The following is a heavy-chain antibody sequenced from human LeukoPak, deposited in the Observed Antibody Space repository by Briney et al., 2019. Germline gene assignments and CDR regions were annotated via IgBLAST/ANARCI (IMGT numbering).Heavy chain of an antibody. J-gene: IGHJ4*02. D-gene: IGHD2-15*01. CDR2: LSGSGAST. CDR1: GFTFSSYA. Sequence: QPGGSLRLSCAASGFTFSSYAMSWVRQAPGKGLEWVSTLSGSGASTSYADSVKGRFTISRHNSKNTLYLQMNSLRAEDTARYYCAKQKGYCSGGSCYYSDYWGQGTLVTVSS. CDR3: AKQKGYCSGGSCYYSDY. V-gene: IGHV3-23*01.